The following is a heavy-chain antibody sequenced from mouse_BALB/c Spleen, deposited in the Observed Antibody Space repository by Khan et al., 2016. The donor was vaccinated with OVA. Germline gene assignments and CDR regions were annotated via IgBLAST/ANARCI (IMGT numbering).Heavy chain of an antibody. D-gene: IGHD1-1*01. V-gene: IGHV3-2*02. CDR3: ARIYGGDFDY. CDR1: GYSITSDYA. Sequence: EVKLLESGPGLVKPSQSLSLTRTVTGYSITSDYAWNWIRQFPGNKLEWMGYISYSGNTKYNPSLKSRISITRDTSENQFFLQLNSVTIEDTATYYCARIYGGDFDYWGQGTTLTVST. J-gene: IGHJ2*01. CDR2: ISYSGNT.